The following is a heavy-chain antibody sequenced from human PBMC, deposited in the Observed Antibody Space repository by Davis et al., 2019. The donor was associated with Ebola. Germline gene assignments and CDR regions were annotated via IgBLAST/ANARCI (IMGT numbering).Heavy chain of an antibody. J-gene: IGHJ5*02. V-gene: IGHV4-59*01. D-gene: IGHD3-3*01. CDR2: IYYSGST. Sequence: MPSETLSLTCTVPGGSISSYYWSWIRQPPGKGLEWIGYIYYSGSTNYNPSLKSRVTISVDTSKNQFSLKLSSVTAADTAVYYCARVNYDFWSGYYTGKWFDPWGQGTLVTVSS. CDR1: GGSISSYY. CDR3: ARVNYDFWSGYYTGKWFDP.